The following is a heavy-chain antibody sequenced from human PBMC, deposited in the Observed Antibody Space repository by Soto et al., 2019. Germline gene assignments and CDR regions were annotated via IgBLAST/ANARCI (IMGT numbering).Heavy chain of an antibody. J-gene: IGHJ4*02. D-gene: IGHD4-17*01. CDR2: ISYDGSNK. Sequence: GGSLRLSCAASGFTFSSYVMHWVRQAPGKGLEWVAVISYDGSNKYYADSVKGRFTISRDNSKNTLYLQMNSLRAEDTAVYYCARETGALLTTPLMDYWGQGTLVTVSS. CDR3: ARETGALLTTPLMDY. V-gene: IGHV3-30-3*01. CDR1: GFTFSSYV.